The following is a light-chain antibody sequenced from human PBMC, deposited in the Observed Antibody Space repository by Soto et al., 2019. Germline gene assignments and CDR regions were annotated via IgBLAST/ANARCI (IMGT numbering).Light chain of an antibody. V-gene: IGLV2-8*01. Sequence: QSALTQPPSASGSPGQSVTISCTGTSSDVGAYNYVSWYQQQPGKAPKLMIYEVSQRPSGVPDRFSGSKSGNTASLTVSGLQAEDEADYHCSSYAGSSNYVFGTGTKVTVL. CDR3: SSYAGSSNYV. CDR2: EVS. J-gene: IGLJ1*01. CDR1: SSDVGAYNY.